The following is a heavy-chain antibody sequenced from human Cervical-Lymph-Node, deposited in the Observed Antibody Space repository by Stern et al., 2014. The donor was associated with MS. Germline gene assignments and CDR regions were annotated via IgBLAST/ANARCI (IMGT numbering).Heavy chain of an antibody. J-gene: IGHJ4*02. CDR3: AREGRGRGYFDA. V-gene: IGHV3-11*01. CDR1: GFFFSDYY. CDR2: ISSDSVTI. D-gene: IGHD3-10*01. Sequence: QVQLVQSGGGLVKPGGSLRLSCEGTGFFFSDYYMSWIRQAPGKGLEWLSYISSDSVTINYADAVKCRFTISRDNAKKSLYLQMNSLRAEDTAVYYCAREGRGRGYFDAWGQGALVTVSS.